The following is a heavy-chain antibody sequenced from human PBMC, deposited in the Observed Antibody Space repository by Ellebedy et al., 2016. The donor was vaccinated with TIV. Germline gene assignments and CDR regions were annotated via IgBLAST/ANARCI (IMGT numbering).Heavy chain of an antibody. Sequence: AASVKVSCKASGYTFTSYYMHWVRQAPGQGLEWMGRIIPTLGLTFYEQKFQGRVTITADKSTGTAYMELSSLRSEDTAIYYCATWDAYSGFSGTFQGPFDYWGQGTLVTVSS. CDR2: IIPTLGLT. V-gene: IGHV1-69*02. CDR3: ATWDAYSGFSGTFQGPFDY. CDR1: GYTFTSYY. D-gene: IGHD5-12*01. J-gene: IGHJ4*02.